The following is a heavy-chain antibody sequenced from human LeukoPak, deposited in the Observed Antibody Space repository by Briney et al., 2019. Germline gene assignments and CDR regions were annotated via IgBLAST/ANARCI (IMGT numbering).Heavy chain of an antibody. V-gene: IGHV4-34*01. Sequence: SETLSLTCAIYGGSFSDYYWSWIRQPPGKGLEWIGNVYYSGSSYYSASLKSRVTISVDTSKNQFSLNLSSVTAADTAVYYCARLSCSSTTCYFPNAFDIWGQGTMVTVSS. D-gene: IGHD2-2*01. CDR2: VYYSGSS. CDR1: GGSFSDYY. CDR3: ARLSCSSTTCYFPNAFDI. J-gene: IGHJ3*02.